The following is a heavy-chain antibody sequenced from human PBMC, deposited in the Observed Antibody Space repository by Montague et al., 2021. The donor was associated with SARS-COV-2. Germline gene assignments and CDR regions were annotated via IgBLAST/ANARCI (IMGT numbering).Heavy chain of an antibody. J-gene: IGHJ4*02. CDR1: GFTFNNHG. CDR3: AKSSIVFMLYVVRDHFDH. CDR2: ISYEGSKK. V-gene: IGHV3-30*19. Sequence: SLRLSCAASGFTFNNHGMHWVRQAPGKGLEWVALISYEGSKKFYADSVKGRFTISRDSSKNTVYLQMSSPRAEDTAVYYCAKSSIVFMLYVVRDHFDHWGQGTQVTVSS. D-gene: IGHD2-8*01.